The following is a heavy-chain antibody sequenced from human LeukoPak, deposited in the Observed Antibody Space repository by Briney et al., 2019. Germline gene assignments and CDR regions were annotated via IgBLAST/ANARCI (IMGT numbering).Heavy chain of an antibody. D-gene: IGHD4-17*01. Sequence: ASVKVSCKASGYTFTGYYMHWVRQASGQGLEWMGWINPNSGGTNYAQKFQGRVTMTRDTSISTAYMELSRLRSDDTAVYYCAARTDDYGDYEGNWFDPWGQGTLVTVSS. V-gene: IGHV1-2*02. CDR3: AARTDDYGDYEGNWFDP. CDR2: INPNSGGT. CDR1: GYTFTGYY. J-gene: IGHJ5*02.